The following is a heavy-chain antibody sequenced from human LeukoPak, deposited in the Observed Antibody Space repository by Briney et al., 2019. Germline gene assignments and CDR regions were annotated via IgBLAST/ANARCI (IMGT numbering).Heavy chain of an antibody. CDR1: GFTFSSYS. J-gene: IGHJ4*02. Sequence: GGSLRLSCAASGFTFSSYSMNWVRQAPGEGLEWVSSISSSSSYIYYADSVKGRFTISRDNAKNSLYLQMNSLRAEDTAVYYCARDAGGVGATGGEGYWGQGTLVTVSS. CDR2: ISSSSSYI. CDR3: ARDAGGVGATGGEGY. V-gene: IGHV3-21*01. D-gene: IGHD1-26*01.